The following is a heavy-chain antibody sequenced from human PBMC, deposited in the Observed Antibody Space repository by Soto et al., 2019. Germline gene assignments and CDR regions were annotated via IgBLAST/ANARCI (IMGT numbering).Heavy chain of an antibody. CDR1: GFAFSSYA. CDR2: ILYDGNNQ. V-gene: IGHV3-30-3*02. CDR3: AKNGRQYQLLRASYFAY. D-gene: IGHD2-2*01. J-gene: IGHJ4*02. Sequence: QVQMVESGGGVVQPGRSLRLSCAASGFAFSSYAMHWVRQAPGKGLEWVAVILYDGNNQYYADSVKGRFTISRDNSKNTLYRQMNSVRAEGTAVYYCAKNGRQYQLLRASYFAYWGQGTLVTVSS.